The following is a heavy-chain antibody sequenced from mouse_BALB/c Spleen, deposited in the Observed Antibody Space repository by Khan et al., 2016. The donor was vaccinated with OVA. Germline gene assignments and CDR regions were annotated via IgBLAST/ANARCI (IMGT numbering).Heavy chain of an antibody. CDR3: TRLAYYYGSEGFAY. V-gene: IGHV5-6*01. CDR2: VSTGGSYT. J-gene: IGHJ3*01. Sequence: EVELVESGGDLVKPGGSLKLSCAASGFTFSTYGMSWVRQAPDKRLEWVATVSTGGSYTYYPDSVKGRFTISRDNSTNTLYLQMSGLRSEDTAMFYCTRLAYYYGSEGFAYWGQGTLVTVSA. D-gene: IGHD1-1*01. CDR1: GFTFSTYG.